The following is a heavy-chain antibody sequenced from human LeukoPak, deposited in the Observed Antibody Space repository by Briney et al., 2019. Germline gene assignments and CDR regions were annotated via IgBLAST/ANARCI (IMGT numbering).Heavy chain of an antibody. Sequence: GGSLRLSCAASGFTFTSYWMHWVRQAPGKGLVWVSRVNRDGSSTDYADSVKGRFTISRDNAKNTLYLQMNSLRAEDTAVYYCARDGGSSGWYHFDYWGQGTLVTVSS. CDR3: ARDGGSSGWYHFDY. D-gene: IGHD6-19*01. V-gene: IGHV3-74*01. CDR1: GFTFTSYW. CDR2: VNRDGSST. J-gene: IGHJ4*02.